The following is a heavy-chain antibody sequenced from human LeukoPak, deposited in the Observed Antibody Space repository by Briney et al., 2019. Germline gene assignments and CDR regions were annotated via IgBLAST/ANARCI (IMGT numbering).Heavy chain of an antibody. V-gene: IGHV4-30-4*08. D-gene: IGHD3-3*01. CDR2: IYYSGST. Sequence: SQTLSLTCTVSGGSISSGDYYWSWIRQPPGKGLEWIGYIYYSGSTYYNPSLKSRVTISVDTSKNQFSLKLSSVTAADTAVYYCARVSRDDFWSGYYKSYYYYYMDVWGKGTTVTVSS. J-gene: IGHJ6*03. CDR3: ARVSRDDFWSGYYKSYYYYYMDV. CDR1: GGSISSGDYY.